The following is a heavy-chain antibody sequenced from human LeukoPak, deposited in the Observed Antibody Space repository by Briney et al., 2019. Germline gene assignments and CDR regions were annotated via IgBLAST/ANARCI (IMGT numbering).Heavy chain of an antibody. Sequence: GGSLRLSCAASGFNFTTHGMNWVRQAPGKGLEWLSSISSSGSYTYYTDSVKGRFTISRENAKNSLYLQMNSLRAEDTAVYYCPRYVRSYYDSEWEPFDYWGQGTLVTVSS. V-gene: IGHV3-21*01. CDR1: GFNFTTHG. D-gene: IGHD1-26*01. J-gene: IGHJ4*02. CDR3: PRYVRSYYDSEWEPFDY. CDR2: ISSSGSYT.